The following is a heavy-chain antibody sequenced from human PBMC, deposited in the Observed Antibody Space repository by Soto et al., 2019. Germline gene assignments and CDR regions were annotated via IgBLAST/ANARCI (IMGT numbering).Heavy chain of an antibody. CDR2: TYTSGST. CDR3: ARAGGSSSWKKYYYYGMDV. CDR1: GGSISSYY. J-gene: IGHJ6*02. D-gene: IGHD6-6*01. Sequence: PSETLSLTCTVSGGSISSYYWSWIRQPAGKGLEWIGRTYTSGSTNYNPSLKSRVTMSVDTSKNQFSLKLSSVTAADTAVYYCARAGGSSSWKKYYYYGMDVWGQGTTVTVSS. V-gene: IGHV4-4*07.